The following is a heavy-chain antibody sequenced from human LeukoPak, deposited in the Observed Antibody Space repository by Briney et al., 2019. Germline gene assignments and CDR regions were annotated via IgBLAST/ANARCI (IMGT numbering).Heavy chain of an antibody. CDR1: GYTFTSYD. J-gene: IGHJ4*02. CDR3: ARLWYDILTGYYQDY. V-gene: IGHV1-8*01. Sequence: AASVKVSCKASGYTFTSYDINWVRQAAGQGLEWMGWMNPNSGNTGYAQKLQGRVTMTTDTSTSTAYMELRSLRSDDTAVYYCARLWYDILTGYYQDYWGQGTLVTVSS. D-gene: IGHD3-9*01. CDR2: MNPNSGNT.